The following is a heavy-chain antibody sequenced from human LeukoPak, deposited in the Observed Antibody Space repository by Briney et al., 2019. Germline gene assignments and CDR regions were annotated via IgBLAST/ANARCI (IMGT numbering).Heavy chain of an antibody. CDR1: GFTFNDYA. V-gene: IGHV3-9*01. J-gene: IGHJ4*02. Sequence: GGSLRLSWAAPGFTFNDYAMNWVGQAQGKGLEWVSGISWNSGSISYAASVKGRFTISRDNAKYSLYLQMNSLRAEDTALYYCAKDIGYCSGGSCYYYFDYWGQGTLVTVSS. D-gene: IGHD2-15*01. CDR2: ISWNSGSI. CDR3: AKDIGYCSGGSCYYYFDY.